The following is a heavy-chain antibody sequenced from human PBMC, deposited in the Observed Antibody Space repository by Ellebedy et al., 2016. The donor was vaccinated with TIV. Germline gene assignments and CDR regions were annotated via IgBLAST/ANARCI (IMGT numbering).Heavy chain of an antibody. Sequence: MPSETLSLTCSVSGSSISSGYYWGWIRQPPGRGLEWIGSIYHSGSTHHNPSLKSRVIMSVDTSKNQFSLKLTSVTAADTAVYYCARWDGPGGYFDYWGQGTLVTVSS. CDR2: IYHSGST. V-gene: IGHV4-38-2*01. D-gene: IGHD3-16*01. J-gene: IGHJ4*02. CDR3: ARWDGPGGYFDY. CDR1: GSSISSGYY.